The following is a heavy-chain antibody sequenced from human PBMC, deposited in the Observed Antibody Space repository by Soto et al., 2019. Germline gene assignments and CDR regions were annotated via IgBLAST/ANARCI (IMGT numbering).Heavy chain of an antibody. CDR1: GGTSRTLS. J-gene: IGHJ5*02. CDR2: ITPLFGIP. CDR3: ARDTDSAGGWFDP. Sequence: QVQLVQSGAEVKKPGSSVKVSCKASGGTSRTLSITWVRQAPGQGLEWMGGITPLFGIPNYTQKFQGRLTITADKSTGPVYLELRSLRSADTAVYYCARDTDSAGGWFDPWGRGSLVCVSS. V-gene: IGHV1-69*17. D-gene: IGHD2-15*01.